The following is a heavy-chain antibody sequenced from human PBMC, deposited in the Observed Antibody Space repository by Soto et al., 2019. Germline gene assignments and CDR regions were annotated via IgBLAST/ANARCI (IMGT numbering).Heavy chain of an antibody. CDR1: GYTFTSYG. Sequence: ASVKVSCKASGYTFTSYGISWVRQAPGQGLEWMGWISAYNGNTNYAQKLQGRVTMTTDTSTSTADMELRSLRSDDTAVYYCARAPTYYGSGSYYNAFFDYWGQGTLVTVSS. D-gene: IGHD3-10*01. CDR3: ARAPTYYGSGSYYNAFFDY. V-gene: IGHV1-18*01. J-gene: IGHJ4*02. CDR2: ISAYNGNT.